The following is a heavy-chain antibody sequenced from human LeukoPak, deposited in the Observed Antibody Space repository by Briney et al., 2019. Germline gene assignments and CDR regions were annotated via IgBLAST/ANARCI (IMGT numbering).Heavy chain of an antibody. V-gene: IGHV5-51*01. CDR3: ARLPRDCRGGDCYLDY. Sequence: GESLKIACQGSGYSFGYIFSTYWIGWVRQMPGNGLEWVGIIYPGDSDTRYSPSFQGQVTISADKSITTAYLQWSSLTASDTAMYYCARLPRDCRGGDCYLDYWGQGTLVTVSS. D-gene: IGHD2-21*02. CDR1: GYSFGYIFSTYW. CDR2: IYPGDSDT. J-gene: IGHJ4*02.